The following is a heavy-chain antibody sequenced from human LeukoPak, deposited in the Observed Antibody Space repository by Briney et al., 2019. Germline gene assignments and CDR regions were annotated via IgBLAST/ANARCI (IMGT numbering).Heavy chain of an antibody. CDR3: ARVNRYCSSASCCYYFDY. J-gene: IGHJ4*02. CDR2: IYTSGST. Sequence: SQTLSLTCTVSGGSISSGSYYWSWIRQPAGKGLEWIGRIYTSGSTNYNPSLKSRVTMSVDTSKNQFSLKLSSVTAADTAVYYCARVNRYCSSASCCYYFDYWGQGTLVTVSS. CDR1: GGSISSGSYY. V-gene: IGHV4-61*02. D-gene: IGHD2-2*01.